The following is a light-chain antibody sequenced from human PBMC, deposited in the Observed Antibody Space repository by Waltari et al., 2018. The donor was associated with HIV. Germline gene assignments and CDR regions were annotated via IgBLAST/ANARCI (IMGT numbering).Light chain of an antibody. J-gene: IGLJ2*01. V-gene: IGLV1-51*01. CDR2: DNN. CDR1: SSNIGNNY. Sequence: QSVLTQPPSVSAAPGQKVTISCSGGSSNIGNNYVSWYQQLPGTAPKLLIYDNNERPSGIPDRFAGSKSGTSATLGITGLQTGDEADYYCATWDDALSAGVFGGGTRLTVL. CDR3: ATWDDALSAGV.